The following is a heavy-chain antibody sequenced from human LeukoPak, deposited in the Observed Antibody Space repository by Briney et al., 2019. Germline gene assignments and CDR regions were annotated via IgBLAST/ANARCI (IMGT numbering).Heavy chain of an antibody. Sequence: SGGSLRLSCAASGFTFSNAWMSWVRQAPGKGLEWVGRIKSKTDGGTTDYAAPVKGRFTISRDNSKNTLYLQMNSLRAEDTAVYYCARDPHNAGYSSTTTDYWGQGTLVTVSS. V-gene: IGHV3-15*01. D-gene: IGHD6-13*01. CDR1: GFTFSNAW. J-gene: IGHJ4*02. CDR2: IKSKTDGGTT. CDR3: ARDPHNAGYSSTTTDY.